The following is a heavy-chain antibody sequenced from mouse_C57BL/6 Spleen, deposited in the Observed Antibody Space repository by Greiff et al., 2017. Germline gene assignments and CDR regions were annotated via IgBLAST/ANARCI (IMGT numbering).Heavy chain of an antibody. J-gene: IGHJ1*03. CDR1: GYTFTSYW. CDR3: AIYYGNFYWYFDV. V-gene: IGHV1-7*01. Sequence: QVQLKQSGAELAKPGASVKLSCKASGYTFTSYWMHWVKQRPGQGLAWIGYINPSSGYTKYNQKFKDKATLTADKSSSTAYMQLSSLTYEDSAVYYCAIYYGNFYWYFDVWGTGTTVTVSS. CDR2: INPSSGYT. D-gene: IGHD2-1*01.